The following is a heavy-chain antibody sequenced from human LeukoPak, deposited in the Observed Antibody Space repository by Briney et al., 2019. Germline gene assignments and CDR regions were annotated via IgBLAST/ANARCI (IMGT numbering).Heavy chain of an antibody. CDR2: IKQDGSEK. D-gene: IGHD3-3*01. Sequence: PGGSLRLSCAASGFTSSSYWMSWVRQAPGKGLEWVANIKQDGSEKYYVDSVKGRFTISRDNAKNSLYLQMNSLRAEDTAVYYCARVLRFLEWLLPHYYYYGMDVWGQGTTVTVSS. J-gene: IGHJ6*02. CDR1: GFTSSSYW. V-gene: IGHV3-7*05. CDR3: ARVLRFLEWLLPHYYYYGMDV.